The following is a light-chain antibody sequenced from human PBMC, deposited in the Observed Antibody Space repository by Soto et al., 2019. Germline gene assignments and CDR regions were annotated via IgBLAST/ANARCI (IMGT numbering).Light chain of an antibody. J-gene: IGKJ4*01. Sequence: EIVLTQSPGTLSLSPCEGSTLSCRASQSISGNYLAWYQQRPGQPPRLLIYDASYRATGIPARFSGGGSGTDFTLSISSLEPEDFAVYYCQQRSDWLTFGGGTKVDIK. CDR1: QSISGNY. CDR2: DAS. V-gene: IGKV3D-20*02. CDR3: QQRSDWLT.